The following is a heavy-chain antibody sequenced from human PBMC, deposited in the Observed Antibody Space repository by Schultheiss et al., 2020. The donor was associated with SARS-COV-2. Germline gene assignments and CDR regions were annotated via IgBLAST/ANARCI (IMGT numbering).Heavy chain of an antibody. Sequence: SLRLSCAASGFTFSSYAMSWVRQAPGKGLEWVSRINSDGSSTSYADSVKGRFTISRDNAKNTLYLQMNSLRAEDTAVYYCARVDIVVVPAANYYYYYGMDVWGQGTTVTVSS. V-gene: IGHV3-74*01. D-gene: IGHD2-2*01. J-gene: IGHJ6*02. CDR3: ARVDIVVVPAANYYYYYGMDV. CDR1: GFTFSSYA. CDR2: INSDGSST.